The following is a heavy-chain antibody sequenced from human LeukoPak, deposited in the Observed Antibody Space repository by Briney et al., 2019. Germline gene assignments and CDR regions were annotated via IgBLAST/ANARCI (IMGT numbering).Heavy chain of an antibody. CDR2: INHSGST. D-gene: IGHD5-18*01. V-gene: IGHV4-34*01. J-gene: IGHJ4*02. CDR1: GGSFSGYY. CDR3: ATLGYSYGTDY. Sequence: PSETLSLTCAVYGGSFSGYYWSWIRQPPGKGLEWIGEINHSGSTNYNPSLKSRVTISVDTSKNQFSLKLSSVTAADTAVYYCATLGYSYGTDYWGQGTLVTVSS.